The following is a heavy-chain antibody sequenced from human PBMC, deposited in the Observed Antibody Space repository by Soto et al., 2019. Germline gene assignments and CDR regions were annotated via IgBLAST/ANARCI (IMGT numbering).Heavy chain of an antibody. CDR3: ARDKVDAARFPYYYYYYYMDV. CDR2: ISSSGSTI. J-gene: IGHJ6*03. D-gene: IGHD6-6*01. Sequence: QVQLVEYGGGLVKPGGSLRLSCAASGFTFSDYYMSWIRQAPGKGLEWVSYISSSGSTIYYADSVKGRFTISRDNAKNSLYLQMNSLRAEDTAVYYCARDKVDAARFPYYYYYYYMDVWGKASTVTVSS. CDR1: GFTFSDYY. V-gene: IGHV3-11*01.